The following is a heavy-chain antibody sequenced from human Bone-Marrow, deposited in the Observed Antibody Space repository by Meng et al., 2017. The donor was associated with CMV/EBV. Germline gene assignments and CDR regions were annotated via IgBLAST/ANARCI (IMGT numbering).Heavy chain of an antibody. D-gene: IGHD6-13*01. CDR1: GFTFSYYY. J-gene: IGHJ5*02. CDR2: IYYSGST. Sequence: ESLKIPCAASGFTFSYYYMSGVRQAPGKGLEWIGYIYYSGSTNYNPSLKSRVTISVDTSKNQFSLKLSSVTAADTAVYYCARQRPLYSSSKVGWFDPWGQGTLVTVSS. V-gene: IGHV4-59*01. CDR3: ARQRPLYSSSKVGWFDP.